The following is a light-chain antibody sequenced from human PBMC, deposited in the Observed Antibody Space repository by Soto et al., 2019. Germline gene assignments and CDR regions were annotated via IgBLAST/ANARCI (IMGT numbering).Light chain of an antibody. CDR2: ATS. CDR1: QAIHSY. J-gene: IGKJ3*01. V-gene: IGKV1-39*01. Sequence: IHMTQSPSSLSASVWDRVTITCRASQAIHSYLNWYQQKPGKAPNLLIFATSTLQSGVPSRFSGSGSGTDFTLTISSLQPEDFATYYCQQRETFGPGTKVDIK. CDR3: QQRET.